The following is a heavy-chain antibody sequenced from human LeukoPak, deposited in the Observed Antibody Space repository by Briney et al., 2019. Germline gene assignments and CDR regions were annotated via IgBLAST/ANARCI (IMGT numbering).Heavy chain of an antibody. Sequence: SVKVSCKASGGTFSSYAISWVRQAPGQGLEWMGGIIPIFGTANYAQKFQGRVTITADKSTSTAYMELSSLRSEDTAVYYCARDSTVTTHLDLVPEGMNAFDIWGQGTMVTVSS. CDR2: IIPIFGTA. D-gene: IGHD4-17*01. CDR1: GGTFSSYA. V-gene: IGHV1-69*06. J-gene: IGHJ3*02. CDR3: ARDSTVTTHLDLVPEGMNAFDI.